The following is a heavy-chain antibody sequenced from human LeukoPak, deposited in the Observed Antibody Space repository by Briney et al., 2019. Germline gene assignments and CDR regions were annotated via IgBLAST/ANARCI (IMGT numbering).Heavy chain of an antibody. D-gene: IGHD1-26*01. Sequence: GGSLRLSCAASGFTFSSYAVSWVRQAPGKGLEWVSAISGSGGSTYYADSVKGRFTISRDNSKNTLYLQMNNLRTEDTAVYFCARSWKLLQNFDSWGQGTLVTVSS. J-gene: IGHJ4*02. V-gene: IGHV3-23*01. CDR2: ISGSGGST. CDR1: GFTFSSYA. CDR3: ARSWKLLQNFDS.